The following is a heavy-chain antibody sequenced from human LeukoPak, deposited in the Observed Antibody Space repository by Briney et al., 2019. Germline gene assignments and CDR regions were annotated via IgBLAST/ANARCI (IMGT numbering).Heavy chain of an antibody. CDR1: GGTFSSYA. CDR2: IIPIFGTA. CDR3: ARDLDIVVVPAAVDY. J-gene: IGHJ4*02. D-gene: IGHD2-2*03. Sequence: SVKVSCKASGGTFSSYAISWVRQAPGQGLEWMGGIIPIFGTANYAQKFQGRVTITADESTSTAYMELSSLRSEDTAVYYCARDLDIVVVPAAVDYWGQGTLVTVSS. V-gene: IGHV1-69*13.